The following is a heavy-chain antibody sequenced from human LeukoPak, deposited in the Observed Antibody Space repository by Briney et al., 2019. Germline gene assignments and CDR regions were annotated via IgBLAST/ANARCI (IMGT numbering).Heavy chain of an antibody. Sequence: GGSLRLSCAASGFTFSSYWMSWVRQAPGKGLEWVANIKQDGSEKYYVDSVKGRFTISRDNAKNSLYLQMNSLRAEDTAVYYCARGAAVAGNSAGYYYYMDVWGKGTTVTVSS. J-gene: IGHJ6*03. CDR2: IKQDGSEK. V-gene: IGHV3-7*01. CDR1: GFTFSSYW. D-gene: IGHD6-19*01. CDR3: ARGAAVAGNSAGYYYYMDV.